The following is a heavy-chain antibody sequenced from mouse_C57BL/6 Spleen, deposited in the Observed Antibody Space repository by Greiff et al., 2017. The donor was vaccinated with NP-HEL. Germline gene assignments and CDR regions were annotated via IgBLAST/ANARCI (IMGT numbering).Heavy chain of an antibody. CDR1: GYTFTSYW. CDR3: ARYHYYGSSLAWFAY. V-gene: IGHV1-69*01. Sequence: QVQLQQPGAELVMPGASVKLSCKASGYTFTSYWMHWVKQRPGQGLEWIGEIDPSDSYTNYNQKFKGKSTLTVDKSSSTAYMQLSSLTSEDSAVYDCARYHYYGSSLAWFAYWGQGTLVTVSA. J-gene: IGHJ3*01. CDR2: IDPSDSYT. D-gene: IGHD1-1*01.